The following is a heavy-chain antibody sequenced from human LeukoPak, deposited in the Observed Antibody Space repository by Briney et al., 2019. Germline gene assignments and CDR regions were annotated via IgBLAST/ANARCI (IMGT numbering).Heavy chain of an antibody. Sequence: GGSLRLSCAASGFTFSSYGMHWVRQAPGKGLEWVANIIQDGSERYYVGSVKGRFTISRDNAKNSLYLQMNSLRAEDTAVYYCAREGASTISHAFDVWGQGTMVTVSS. CDR2: IIQDGSER. D-gene: IGHD3-16*01. CDR1: GFTFSSYG. CDR3: AREGASTISHAFDV. J-gene: IGHJ3*01. V-gene: IGHV3-7*01.